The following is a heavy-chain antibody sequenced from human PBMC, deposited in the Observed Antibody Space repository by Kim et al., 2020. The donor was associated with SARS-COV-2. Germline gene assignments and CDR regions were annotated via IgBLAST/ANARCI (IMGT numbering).Heavy chain of an antibody. CDR2: ISGSGTRT. CDR3: AKMKGSGTNVHYSMDV. CDR1: GLTFSSFA. J-gene: IGHJ6*01. D-gene: IGHD2-8*01. V-gene: IGHV3-23*01. Sequence: GGSLRLSCAASGLTFSSFAMSWVRQAPGKGLEWVSGISGSGTRTYYADSVKGRFTISRDNSKNSLYLQMNSLRAEDTGLYYCAKMKGSGTNVHYSMDVWG.